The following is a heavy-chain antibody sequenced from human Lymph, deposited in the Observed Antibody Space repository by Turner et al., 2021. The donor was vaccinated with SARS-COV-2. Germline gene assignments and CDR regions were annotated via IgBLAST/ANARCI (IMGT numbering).Heavy chain of an antibody. J-gene: IGHJ2*01. CDR1: GGSFSGYY. D-gene: IGHD7-27*01. V-gene: IGHV4-34*01. CDR2: INHSGST. CDR3: ARVWVRWWYFDL. Sequence: QVQLQQCGAGLLKPSETLSLTCAVYGGSFSGYYWSWIRQPPGKGLEWIGEINHSGSTNYNPSLKSRVTISVDTSKKQFSLKLSSVTAADTAVYYCARVWVRWWYFDLWGRGTLVTVSS.